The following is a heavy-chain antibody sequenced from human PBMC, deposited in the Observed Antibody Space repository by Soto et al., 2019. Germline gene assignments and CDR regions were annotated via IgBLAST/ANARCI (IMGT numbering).Heavy chain of an antibody. Sequence: GGSLRLSCAASGFTFSSYEMNWVRQAPGKGLEWVSYISSSGSTIYYADSVKGRFTISRDNAKNSLYLQMNSMRAEDTAVDYCARDFVTGYYKDWFDIWGQGTMVTVSS. CDR2: ISSSGSTI. CDR1: GFTFSSYE. CDR3: ARDFVTGYYKDWFDI. V-gene: IGHV3-48*03. J-gene: IGHJ3*02. D-gene: IGHD3-9*01.